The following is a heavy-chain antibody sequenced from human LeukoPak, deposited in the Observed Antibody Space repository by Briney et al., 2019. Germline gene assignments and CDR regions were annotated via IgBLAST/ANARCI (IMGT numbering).Heavy chain of an antibody. CDR3: AKSSSWYYFDY. J-gene: IGHJ4*02. D-gene: IGHD6-13*01. CDR1: GFTFSSYA. CDR2: ISYDGSNK. Sequence: GGSLRLSCAASGFTFSSYAMHWVRQAPGKGLEWVAVISYDGSNKYYADSVKGRFTISRDNSKNTLYLRMNSLRAEDTAVYYCAKSSSWYYFDYWGQGTLVTVSS. V-gene: IGHV3-30*04.